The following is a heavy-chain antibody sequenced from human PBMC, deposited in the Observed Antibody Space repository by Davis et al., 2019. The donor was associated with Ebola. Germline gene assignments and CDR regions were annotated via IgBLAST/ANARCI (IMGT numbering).Heavy chain of an antibody. D-gene: IGHD4-17*01. CDR1: GGSFSGYY. V-gene: IGHV4-34*01. J-gene: IGHJ5*02. CDR2: INHSGST. CDR3: ARDWWGEDYDDYRNWFDP. Sequence: SETLSLTCAVYGGSFSGYYWSWIRQPPGKGLEWIGEINHSGSTNYNPSLKSRVTISVDTSKNQFSLKLSSVTAADTAVYYCARDWWGEDYDDYRNWFDPWGQGTLVTVSS.